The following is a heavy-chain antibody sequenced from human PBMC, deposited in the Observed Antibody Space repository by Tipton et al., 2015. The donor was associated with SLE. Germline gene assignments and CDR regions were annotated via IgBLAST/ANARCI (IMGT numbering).Heavy chain of an antibody. D-gene: IGHD1-26*01. J-gene: IGHJ4*02. V-gene: IGHV3-11*04. CDR3: ARAPSGTYFDY. Sequence: QVQLVQSGGGLVKPGGSLRLSCAASGFTFTDYYMNWNRQAPGKGLEWVSYISSSGSTIYYADSVKGRFTISRDNAKNSLYLQMNSLRAEDAAVYYCARAPSGTYFDYWGQGTLVTVSS. CDR1: GFTFTDYY. CDR2: ISSSGSTI.